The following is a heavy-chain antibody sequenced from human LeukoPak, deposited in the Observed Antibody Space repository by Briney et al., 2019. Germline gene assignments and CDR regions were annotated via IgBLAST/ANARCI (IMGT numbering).Heavy chain of an antibody. J-gene: IGHJ1*01. Sequence: SEPLTLICTVSGRSISSSGYYWSSIRQHPGKVLVWYVYMYYSGSTYYNPSLKSRVTISVDTSKNQFSLKLKSVTAADTAVYYCARGGLAAVGIAEYFQHWGQGTLVTVSS. CDR2: MYYSGST. CDR1: GRSISSSGYY. V-gene: IGHV4-31*03. D-gene: IGHD6-13*01. CDR3: ARGGLAAVGIAEYFQH.